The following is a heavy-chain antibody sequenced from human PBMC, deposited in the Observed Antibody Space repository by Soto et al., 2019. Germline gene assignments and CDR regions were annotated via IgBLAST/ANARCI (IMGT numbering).Heavy chain of an antibody. J-gene: IGHJ4*02. V-gene: IGHV3-33*01. CDR3: ARDSIRVPADFDY. D-gene: IGHD1-20*01. Sequence: GGSLRLSCAASGFAFTNYGFHWVRQAPGKGLEWVAAIWSDGNNRYNGGAVEGRFTISKDNSKNMLYLQMNDLRVEDTALYYCARDSIRVPADFDYWGQGTLVTVSS. CDR2: IWSDGNNR. CDR1: GFAFTNYG.